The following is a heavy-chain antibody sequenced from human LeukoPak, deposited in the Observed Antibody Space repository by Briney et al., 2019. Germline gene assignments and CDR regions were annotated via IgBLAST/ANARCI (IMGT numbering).Heavy chain of an antibody. V-gene: IGHV4-59*08. CDR2: VFYSGGT. D-gene: IGHD2-15*01. CDR1: GGSINSYY. Sequence: PSETLSLTCTVSGGSINSYYWSWIRQPPGKGLEWIGYVFYSGGTNYNPSLKSRVTISVDTSKNQFSLKLSSVTAADTAVYYCARLTLGRSVDYWGQGTLVTVSS. CDR3: ARLTLGRSVDY. J-gene: IGHJ4*02.